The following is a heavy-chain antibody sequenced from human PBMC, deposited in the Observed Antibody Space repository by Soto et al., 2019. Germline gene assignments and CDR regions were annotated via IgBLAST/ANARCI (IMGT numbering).Heavy chain of an antibody. CDR2: IEGSGEIT. D-gene: IGHD3-10*01. CDR3: VKNSGWFNT. J-gene: IGHJ5*02. Sequence: GGSLRLSCAASGFMVSTTDMSWVRQAPGKGLEWLTTIEGSGEITYYADSVKGRFTISRDNSKSTVYLQMDSLTADDTAVYFCVKNSGWFNTWGQGTPVTVSS. V-gene: IGHV3-23*01. CDR1: GFMVSTTD.